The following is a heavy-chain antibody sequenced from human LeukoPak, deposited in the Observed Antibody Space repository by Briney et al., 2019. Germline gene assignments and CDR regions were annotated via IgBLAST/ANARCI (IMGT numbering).Heavy chain of an antibody. Sequence: SETLSLTCTVSGGSISSYYWSWIRQPPGKGLEWIGYIYYSGSTNYNPSLKSRVTISVDTSKNQFSLKLSSVTAADTAVYYCARAVGDYVVDYWGQGTLVTVSS. CDR1: GGSISSYY. CDR2: IYYSGST. V-gene: IGHV4-59*01. J-gene: IGHJ4*02. CDR3: ARAVGDYVVDY. D-gene: IGHD4-17*01.